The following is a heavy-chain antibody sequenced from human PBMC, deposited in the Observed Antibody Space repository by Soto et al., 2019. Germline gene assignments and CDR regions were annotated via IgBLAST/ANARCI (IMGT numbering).Heavy chain of an antibody. D-gene: IGHD4-17*01. J-gene: IGHJ6*02. CDR1: GGTFSSYA. Sequence: ASVKVSCKASGGTFSSYAISWVRQAPGQGLEWMGGIIPIFGTANYAQKFQGRVTITADESTSTAYMELSSLRSEDTAVYYCARDRADGDYGGYYYYGMDVWGQGTTVTVSS. V-gene: IGHV1-69*13. CDR2: IIPIFGTA. CDR3: ARDRADGDYGGYYYYGMDV.